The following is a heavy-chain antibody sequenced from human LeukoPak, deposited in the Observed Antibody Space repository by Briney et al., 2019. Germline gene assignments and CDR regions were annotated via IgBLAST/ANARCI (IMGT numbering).Heavy chain of an antibody. Sequence: NPSETLSLTCTVSGGSISSYYWSWIRQPPGKGLEWIGYIYYSGSTNYNPSLKSRVTISVDTSKNQFSLKLSSVTAADTAVYYCARDRQWDWNYSGYMDVWGKGTTVTVSS. V-gene: IGHV4-59*01. CDR2: IYYSGST. D-gene: IGHD1-7*01. CDR1: GGSISSYY. J-gene: IGHJ6*03. CDR3: ARDRQWDWNYSGYMDV.